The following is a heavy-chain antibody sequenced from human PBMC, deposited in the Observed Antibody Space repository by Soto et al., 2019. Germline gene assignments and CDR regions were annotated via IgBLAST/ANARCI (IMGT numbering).Heavy chain of an antibody. V-gene: IGHV4-30-2*01. CDR3: ARAMTTVKTFDY. D-gene: IGHD4-17*01. Sequence: SETLSLTCAVSGGSISSGGYSWSWIRQPPGKGLEWIAYIYHSGSTYYNPSLKSRVTISVDRSKNQFSLKLSSVTAADTAVYYCARAMTTVKTFDYWGQGTLVTVSS. CDR1: GGSISSGGYS. CDR2: IYHSGST. J-gene: IGHJ4*02.